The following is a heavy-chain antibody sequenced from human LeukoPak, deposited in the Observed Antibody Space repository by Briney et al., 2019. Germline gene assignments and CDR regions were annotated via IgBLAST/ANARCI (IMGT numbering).Heavy chain of an antibody. CDR1: GGTFSSYA. J-gene: IGHJ4*02. Sequence: SVKVSCKASGGTFSSYAISWVRQAPGQGLEWMGGIIPIFGTANYAQKFQGRVTITADESTCTAYMELSSLRSEDTAVYYCARDLPSTKVYDYWGQGTLVTVSS. V-gene: IGHV1-69*13. D-gene: IGHD5/OR15-5a*01. CDR2: IIPIFGTA. CDR3: ARDLPSTKVYDY.